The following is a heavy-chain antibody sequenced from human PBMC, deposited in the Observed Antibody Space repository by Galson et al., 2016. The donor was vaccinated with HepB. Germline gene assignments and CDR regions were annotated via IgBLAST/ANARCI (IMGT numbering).Heavy chain of an antibody. CDR3: ARDGGVVYDFGMDV. CDR1: GDSISSYY. CDR2: IHNTGNT. D-gene: IGHD5/OR15-5a*01. V-gene: IGHV4-59*01. J-gene: IGHJ6*02. Sequence: ETLSLTCTVSGDSISSYYWSWIRQAPGKGLEWIGHIHNTGNTNYHPSPDSRVTISIDTSRNKFFLTLSSVTAADTAVYFCARDGGVVYDFGMDVWGQGTTVIVSS.